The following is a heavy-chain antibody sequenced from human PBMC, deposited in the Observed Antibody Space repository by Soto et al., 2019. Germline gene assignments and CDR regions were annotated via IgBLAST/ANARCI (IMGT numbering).Heavy chain of an antibody. Sequence: QITLKESGPTLVKPTQTLTLTCTFSGFSLSTSGVGVGWIRQPPGKALEWLALIYWDDDKRYSPSLKSRLTIAKDTSKNQVVLTMTNMDPVDTATYYCAHSFETSVTEYYFDYWSQGTLVTVSS. J-gene: IGHJ4*02. CDR2: IYWDDDK. CDR3: AHSFETSVTEYYFDY. V-gene: IGHV2-5*02. D-gene: IGHD4-17*01. CDR1: GFSLSTSGVG.